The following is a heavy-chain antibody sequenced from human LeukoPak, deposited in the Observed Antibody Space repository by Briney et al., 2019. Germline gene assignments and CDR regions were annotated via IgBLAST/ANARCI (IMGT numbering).Heavy chain of an antibody. Sequence: SGGSLRLSCAASGFTFSSYGMHWVRQAPGKGLEWVSSISSSSSYIYYADSVKGRFTISRDNAKNSLYLQMNSLRAEDTAVYYCARKGYSSGSNFDYWGQGTLVTVSS. J-gene: IGHJ4*02. CDR3: ARKGYSSGSNFDY. D-gene: IGHD6-19*01. CDR1: GFTFSSYG. CDR2: ISSSSSYI. V-gene: IGHV3-21*01.